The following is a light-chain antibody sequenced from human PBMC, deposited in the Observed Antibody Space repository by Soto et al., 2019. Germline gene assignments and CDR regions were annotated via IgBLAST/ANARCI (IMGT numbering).Light chain of an antibody. CDR2: GVT. J-gene: IGLJ1*01. CDR3: SSFTSNRIYV. CDR1: HNDIGTYDY. Sequence: QSALTQPTYVSVSPVPSITISCTGNHNDIGTYDYVSWYQQHPGRAPRLLIHGVTTRPSGISGRFSASKSGLTASLTISGLQPEDEADYYCSSFTSNRIYVFGPGTKVTVL. V-gene: IGLV2-14*03.